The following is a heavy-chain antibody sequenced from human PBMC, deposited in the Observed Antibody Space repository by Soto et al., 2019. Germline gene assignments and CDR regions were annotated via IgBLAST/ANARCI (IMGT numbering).Heavy chain of an antibody. CDR3: ARASRVIFGGNLCSRLDISFDS. V-gene: IGHV1-69*01. CDR1: GATFSTTG. CDR2: IIPLFGTP. Sequence: HVQLVQSGAEVRKPGSSLRDSCKSSGATFSTTGISWVRQAPGQGLEWMGGIIPLFGTPKYARRFQGRVSITADESIIRVYMELNGLRPDDAAVYFCARASRVIFGGNLCSRLDISFDSLGVGALVIVS. D-gene: IGHD2-15*01. J-gene: IGHJ5*01.